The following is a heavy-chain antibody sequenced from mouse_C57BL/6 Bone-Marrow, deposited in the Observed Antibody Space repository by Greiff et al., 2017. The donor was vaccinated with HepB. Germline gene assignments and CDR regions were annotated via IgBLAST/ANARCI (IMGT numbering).Heavy chain of an antibody. Sequence: VKLMESGAELVKPGASVKLSCKASGYTFTEYTIHWVKQRSGQGLEWIGWFYPGSGSIKYNEKFKDKATLTADKSSSTVYMELSRLTSEDSAVYFCARHVYGYDGPRAMDYWGQGTSVTVSS. D-gene: IGHD2-2*01. CDR3: ARHVYGYDGPRAMDY. V-gene: IGHV1-62-2*01. J-gene: IGHJ4*01. CDR2: FYPGSGSI. CDR1: GYTFTEYT.